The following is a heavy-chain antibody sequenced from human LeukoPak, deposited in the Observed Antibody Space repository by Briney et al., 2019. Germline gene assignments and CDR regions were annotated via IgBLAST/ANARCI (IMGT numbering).Heavy chain of an antibody. CDR2: VHNVGST. Sequence: PSEPLSLTCIVSGVSTTNGIYYWAWIRQSPGKGLEWIGSVHNVGSTYYNLSLRSRVTMSIDTSKNQFSLRLNSVTDADTAVYYCARHAEYNSGWHFYLDHWGQGILVTVSS. V-gene: IGHV4-39*01. CDR1: GVSTTNGIYY. D-gene: IGHD6-19*01. CDR3: ARHAEYNSGWHFYLDH. J-gene: IGHJ4*02.